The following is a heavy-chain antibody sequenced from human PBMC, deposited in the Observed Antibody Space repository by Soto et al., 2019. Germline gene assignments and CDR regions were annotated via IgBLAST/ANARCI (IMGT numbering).Heavy chain of an antibody. D-gene: IGHD5-18*01. Sequence: QVQLVQSGAEVKKPGASVKVSCKASGYTFTSYDINWVRQATGQGLEWMGWMNPNSGNTGYAQKFQGRVTMTRNTSLSTAYMELSSLRSEDTAVYYCASEGYSYGYLPYWGQGTLVTVSA. J-gene: IGHJ4*02. V-gene: IGHV1-8*01. CDR1: GYTFTSYD. CDR3: ASEGYSYGYLPY. CDR2: MNPNSGNT.